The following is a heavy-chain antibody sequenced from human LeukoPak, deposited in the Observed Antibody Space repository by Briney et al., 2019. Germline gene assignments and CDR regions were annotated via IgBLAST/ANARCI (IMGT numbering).Heavy chain of an antibody. D-gene: IGHD5-18*01. CDR3: ARLDPPTPLWPRLYFVY. Sequence: SETLSLTCAVSGDSISSRNWWTWVRQPPGKGLEWIGEISHTGSTDYNPSLKSRVTMSVDKSKNQLSLKLRSVTAADTAVYYCARLDPPTPLWPRLYFVYWGQGVLVSVSS. CDR1: GDSISSRNW. CDR2: ISHTGST. J-gene: IGHJ4*02. V-gene: IGHV4-4*02.